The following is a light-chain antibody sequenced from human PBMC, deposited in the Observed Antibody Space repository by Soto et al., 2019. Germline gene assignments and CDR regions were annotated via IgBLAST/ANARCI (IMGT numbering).Light chain of an antibody. J-gene: IGLJ2*01. CDR3: CSYAPSRTSVV. Sequence: QSALTQPASVSGSPGQSITISCTGTSSDVGSYKLLSWYQQYPGKAPKLMIYDGSERPSGVSNRFSGSKSGNTASLTVSGLQAEDEADYYCCSYAPSRTSVVFGGGTKLTVL. CDR2: DGS. V-gene: IGLV2-23*01. CDR1: SSDVGSYKL.